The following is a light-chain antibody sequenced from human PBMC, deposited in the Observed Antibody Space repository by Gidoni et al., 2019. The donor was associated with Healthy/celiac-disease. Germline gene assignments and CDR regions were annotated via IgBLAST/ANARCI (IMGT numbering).Light chain of an antibody. J-gene: IGKJ3*01. CDR3: QQYGSSLFT. CDR1: QSVSSSY. V-gene: IGKV3-20*01. CDR2: GAS. Sequence: EIVLTHSPGTLSLSPGERATLSCRASQSVSSSYLAWYQQKPGQAPRLLIYGASSRATGIPDRFSGSGSGTDLTLTISRLEPEDFAVYYCQQYGSSLFTFGHGTKVDIK.